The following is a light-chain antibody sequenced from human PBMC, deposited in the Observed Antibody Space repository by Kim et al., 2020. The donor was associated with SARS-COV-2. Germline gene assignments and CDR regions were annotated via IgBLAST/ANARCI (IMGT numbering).Light chain of an antibody. V-gene: IGKV3-15*01. CDR1: QSIDTN. Sequence: EVVMTQSPATLSVSPGERVTLSCRASQSIDTNLAWYHQKPGQAPRLLIYGASTRATDIPARFSGSGSGTEFTLIIISLQSEDFAVYYCQQYSHWPPYTFGQGTKLEIK. CDR2: GAS. J-gene: IGKJ2*01. CDR3: QQYSHWPPYT.